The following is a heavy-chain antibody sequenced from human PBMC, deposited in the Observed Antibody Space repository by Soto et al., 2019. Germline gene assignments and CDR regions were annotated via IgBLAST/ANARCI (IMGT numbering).Heavy chain of an antibody. CDR3: AKDREQGGFDP. J-gene: IGHJ5*02. Sequence: ASVKVSCKASRYTFTSSAMHWLRQAPGQRLEWMGWINTGNGDTEYSAKFQGRVTFTRDTSANTTHMELSSLTSHDTAVFYCAKDREQGGFDPWGQGTLVTVSS. V-gene: IGHV1-3*04. D-gene: IGHD1-26*01. CDR1: RYTFTSSA. CDR2: INTGNGDT.